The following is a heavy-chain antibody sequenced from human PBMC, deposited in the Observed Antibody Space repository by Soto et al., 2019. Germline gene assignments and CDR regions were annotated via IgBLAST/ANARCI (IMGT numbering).Heavy chain of an antibody. CDR3: ARPDSSGYYSYYYYGMDV. V-gene: IGHV3-48*02. J-gene: IGHJ6*02. Sequence: GGSLRLSCAASGFTFSSYSMNWVRQAPGKGLEWVSCISSSSSTIYYADSVKGRFTISRDNAKNSLYLQMNSLRDEDTAVYYCARPDSSGYYSYYYYGMDVWGQGTTVTVSS. D-gene: IGHD3-22*01. CDR2: ISSSSSTI. CDR1: GFTFSSYS.